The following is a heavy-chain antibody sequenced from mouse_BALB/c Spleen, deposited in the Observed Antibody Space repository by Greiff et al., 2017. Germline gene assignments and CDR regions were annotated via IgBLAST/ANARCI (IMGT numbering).Heavy chain of an antibody. CDR1: GFTFSSYA. V-gene: IGHV5-9-3*01. CDR2: ISSGGSYT. J-gene: IGHJ4*01. Sequence: EVQRVESGGGLVKPGGSLKLSCAASGFTFSSYAMSWVRQTPEKRLEWVATISSGGSYTYYPDSVKGRFTISRDNAKNTLYLQMSSLRSEDTAMYYCARRVTGTSRAMDYWGQGTSVTVSS. D-gene: IGHD4-1*01. CDR3: ARRVTGTSRAMDY.